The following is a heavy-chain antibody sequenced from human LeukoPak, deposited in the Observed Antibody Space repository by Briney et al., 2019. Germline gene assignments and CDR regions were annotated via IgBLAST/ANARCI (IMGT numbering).Heavy chain of an antibody. CDR1: GFTLARYG. V-gene: IGHV1-46*01. Sequence: ASVKVSCKTSGFTLARYGINWLRQAPGQGLEWMGIINPSGGSTSYAQKFQGRVTMTRDMSTSTVYMELSSLRSEDTAVYYCARVRDGSSPWGQGTLVTVSS. J-gene: IGHJ5*02. CDR2: INPSGGST. CDR3: ARVRDGSSP. D-gene: IGHD6-6*01.